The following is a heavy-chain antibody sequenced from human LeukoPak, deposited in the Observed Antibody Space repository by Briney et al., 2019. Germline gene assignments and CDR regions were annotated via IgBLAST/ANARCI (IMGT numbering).Heavy chain of an antibody. CDR3: ARDLTGALHFDY. D-gene: IGHD7-27*01. CDR2: IYYSGST. CDR1: GGSISSYY. J-gene: IGHJ4*02. V-gene: IGHV4-59*01. Sequence: PSGTLSLTCTVSGGSISSYYWSWIRQPPGKGLEWIGYIYYSGSTNYNPSLKSRVTISVDTSKNQFSLKLSSVTAADTAVYYCARDLTGALHFDYWGQGTLVTVSS.